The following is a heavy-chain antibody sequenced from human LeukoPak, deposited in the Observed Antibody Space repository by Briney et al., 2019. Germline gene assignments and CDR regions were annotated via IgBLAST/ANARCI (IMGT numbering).Heavy chain of an antibody. Sequence: PSETLSLTCTVSGGSISPYYRSWIRQSPGKGLEWIGYIYHSGKTYYNPSLRSRVTISLDTSRNQFSLKLNSVTAADTAVYYCAKSNGYGLVDIWGQGTMVTVSS. V-gene: IGHV4-59*12. CDR3: AKSNGYGLVDI. CDR1: GGSISPYY. D-gene: IGHD3-10*01. J-gene: IGHJ3*02. CDR2: IYHSGKT.